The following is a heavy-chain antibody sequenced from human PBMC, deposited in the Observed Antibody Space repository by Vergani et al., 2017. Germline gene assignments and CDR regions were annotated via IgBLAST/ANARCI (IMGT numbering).Heavy chain of an antibody. CDR1: GFTFSSYA. Sequence: VQLVESGGGLVQPGGSLRLSCAASGFTFSSYAMSWVRQAPGKGLEWVSAISGSGGSTYYADSVKGRFTISRDNSKNTLYLQMNSLRAEDTAVYYCAKDLAVAGTGYYYYGMDVWGQGTTVTVSS. J-gene: IGHJ6*02. V-gene: IGHV3-23*04. CDR2: ISGSGGST. CDR3: AKDLAVAGTGYYYYGMDV. D-gene: IGHD6-19*01.